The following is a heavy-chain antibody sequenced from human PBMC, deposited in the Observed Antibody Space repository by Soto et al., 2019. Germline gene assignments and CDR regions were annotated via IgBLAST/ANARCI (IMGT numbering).Heavy chain of an antibody. CDR2: IWYDGNTK. D-gene: IGHD6-19*01. V-gene: IGHV3-33*04. CDR1: GFTFNSDG. CDR3: ARPLVAPVAGPYYYGMDV. Sequence: GCSLRLSFTASGFTFNSDGFNLFRDAPVNLLEWVAVIWYDGNTKYYADSVKGRFTISRDNLRSTVYLQMNSLTAEDTAVYYCARPLVAPVAGPYYYGMDVWGQGTTVTVS. J-gene: IGHJ6*02.